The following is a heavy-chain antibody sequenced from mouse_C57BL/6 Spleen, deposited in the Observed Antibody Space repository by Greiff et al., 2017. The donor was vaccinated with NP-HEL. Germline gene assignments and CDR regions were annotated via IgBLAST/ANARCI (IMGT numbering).Heavy chain of an antibody. CDR1: GFTFSSYG. Sequence: EVHLVESGGDLVKPGGSLKLSCAASGFTFSSYGMSWVRQTPDKRLEWVATISSGGSYTYYPDSVKGRFTISRDNAKNTLYLQMSSLKSEDTAMYYCARHGYYGSSSKFWFAYWGQGTLVTVSA. CDR2: ISSGGSYT. D-gene: IGHD1-1*01. V-gene: IGHV5-6*01. J-gene: IGHJ3*01. CDR3: ARHGYYGSSSKFWFAY.